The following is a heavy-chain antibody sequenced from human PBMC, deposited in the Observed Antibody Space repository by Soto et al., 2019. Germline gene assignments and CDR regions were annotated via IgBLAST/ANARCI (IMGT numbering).Heavy chain of an antibody. D-gene: IGHD2-15*01. J-gene: IGHJ1*01. CDR1: GYLFTAYS. CDR2: VNPSGGST. Sequence: ASVKVSCKASGYLFTAYSMHWLRLAPGQGLEWMGVVNPSGGSTKYAQNFQGRVTMTRDTSTTTIYMELSSLRSDDTAIYYCAREENCSGGTCYSEYFHRWGQGTLVTVSS. V-gene: IGHV1-46*01. CDR3: AREENCSGGTCYSEYFHR.